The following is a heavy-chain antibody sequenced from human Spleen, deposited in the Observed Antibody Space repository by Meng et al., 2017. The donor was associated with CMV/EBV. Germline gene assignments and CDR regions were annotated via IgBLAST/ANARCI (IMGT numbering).Heavy chain of an antibody. D-gene: IGHD2-2*01. CDR1: GFTFSNSG. CDR3: ARNLVLPAAIQYYYRNYGMDV. CDR2: IRFDGSND. Sequence: GGSLRLSCAASGFTFSNSGMHWVRQAPGKGLQWVAFIRFDGSNDYYLDSVKGRFTISRDDAKNTLSLQMNSLRVDDTAAYYCARNLVLPAAIQYYYRNYGMDVWGQGTTVTVSS. V-gene: IGHV3-30*02. J-gene: IGHJ6*02.